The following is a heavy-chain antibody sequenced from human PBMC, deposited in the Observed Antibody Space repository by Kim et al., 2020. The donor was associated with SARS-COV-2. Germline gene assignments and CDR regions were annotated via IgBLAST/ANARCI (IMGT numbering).Heavy chain of an antibody. V-gene: IGHV3-33*05. CDR1: GFSFSSYG. CDR3: ARRGGSGRDQSYYGLDV. CDR2: ISYDASEI. D-gene: IGHD3-10*01. J-gene: IGHJ6*02. Sequence: GGSLRLSCAASGFSFSSYGIHWVRQAPGKGLEWVAFISYDASEIHYADSVKGRFTSSRDNSKNILYLQMNGLRAEDTAVYYCARRGGSGRDQSYYGLDVWGQGTTVTVS.